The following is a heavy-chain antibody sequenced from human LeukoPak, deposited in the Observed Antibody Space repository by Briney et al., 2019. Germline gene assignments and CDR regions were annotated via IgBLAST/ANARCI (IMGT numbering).Heavy chain of an antibody. J-gene: IGHJ3*02. CDR2: INHSGST. Sequence: SETLSLTCAVYGGSFSGYYWSWIRQPPGKGLEWIGEINHSGSTNYNPSLKSRVTISVDTSKNQFSLKLSSATAADTAVYYCARALRSPTITIFGVVHDVAFDIWGQGTMVTVSS. CDR1: GGSFSGYY. V-gene: IGHV4-34*01. CDR3: ARALRSPTITIFGVVHDVAFDI. D-gene: IGHD3-3*01.